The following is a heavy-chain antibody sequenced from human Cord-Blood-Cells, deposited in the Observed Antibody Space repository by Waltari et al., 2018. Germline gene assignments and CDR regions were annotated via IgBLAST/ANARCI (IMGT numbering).Heavy chain of an antibody. D-gene: IGHD3-10*01. CDR3: ARGRHSRGHFDY. CDR1: GGSFSGYY. CDR2: INHSGST. V-gene: IGHV4-34*01. Sequence: QVQLQQWGAGLLKPSETLSLTCAGYGGSFSGYYWSWIRQPPGKGLEWIGEINHSGSTNDNPSLKGRVTISVDTSKNQFSLKLSSVTAADTAVYYCARGRHSRGHFDYWGQGTLVTVSS. J-gene: IGHJ4*02.